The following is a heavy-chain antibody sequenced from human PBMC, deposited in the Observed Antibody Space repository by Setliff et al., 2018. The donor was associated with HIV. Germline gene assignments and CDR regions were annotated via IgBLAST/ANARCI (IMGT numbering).Heavy chain of an antibody. CDR3: ARGLGMVEATTPFDY. Sequence: SETLSLTCAVYGGSFSGYYWAWIRQPPGKGLEWIGEINHSGSSNYNPSLKSRVTLSVDTSKNQFSLSLTSVTAADTAVYYCARGLGMVEATTPFDYWGQGTQVTVSS. V-gene: IGHV4-34*01. CDR1: GGSFSGYY. J-gene: IGHJ4*02. CDR2: INHSGSS. D-gene: IGHD1-26*01.